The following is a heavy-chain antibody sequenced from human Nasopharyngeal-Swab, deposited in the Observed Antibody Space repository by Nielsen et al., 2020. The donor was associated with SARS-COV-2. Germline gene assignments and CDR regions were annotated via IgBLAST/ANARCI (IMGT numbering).Heavy chain of an antibody. V-gene: IGHV3-23*01. CDR2: ISGSGGST. Sequence: GESLKISCAASGFTFSSYAMSWVRQAPGKGLEWVSAISGSGGSTYYADSVKGRFTISRDNSKNTLYLQMNSLRAEDTAVYYCARFAGGWIDYFDYWGQGTLVTVSS. CDR1: GFTFSSYA. J-gene: IGHJ4*02. D-gene: IGHD6-19*01. CDR3: ARFAGGWIDYFDY.